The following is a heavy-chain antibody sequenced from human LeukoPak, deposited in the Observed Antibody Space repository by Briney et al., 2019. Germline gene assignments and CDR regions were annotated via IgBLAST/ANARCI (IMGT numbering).Heavy chain of an antibody. J-gene: IGHJ4*02. CDR1: GYTFTGYY. CDR3: ARDIGLVTPQLFDY. D-gene: IGHD4-23*01. Sequence: ASVTVSCKASGYTFTGYYMHWVRQAPGQGLEWMGWINPNSGGTNYAQKFQGRVTMTRDTSISTAYMELSRLRSDDTAVYYCARDIGLVTPQLFDYWGQGTLVTVSS. V-gene: IGHV1-2*02. CDR2: INPNSGGT.